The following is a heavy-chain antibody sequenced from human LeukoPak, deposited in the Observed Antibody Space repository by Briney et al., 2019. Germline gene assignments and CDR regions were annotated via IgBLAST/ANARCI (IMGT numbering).Heavy chain of an antibody. V-gene: IGHV4-61*07. Sequence: SGRTNYNPSLKSRVTISVDTSKNQFSLRLSSVTAADTAVYYCARQLEAAGGYDYWGQGTLVTVSS. CDR2: SGRT. D-gene: IGHD6-13*01. J-gene: IGHJ4*02. CDR3: ARQLEAAGGYDY.